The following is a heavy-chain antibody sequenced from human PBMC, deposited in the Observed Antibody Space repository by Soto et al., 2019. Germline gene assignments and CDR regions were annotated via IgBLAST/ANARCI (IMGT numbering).Heavy chain of an antibody. V-gene: IGHV1-18*01. D-gene: IGHD6-13*01. CDR2: ISAYNGNT. CDR3: ARDTEGIAAADYFDY. CDR1: GYTFTSYG. Sequence: ASVKVSCKASGYTFTSYGISWVRQAPGQGLEWMGWISAYNGNTNYAQKLQGRVTMTTDTSTSTAYMELRSLRSDDTAVYYCARDTEGIAAADYFDYWGQGTLVTVSS. J-gene: IGHJ4*02.